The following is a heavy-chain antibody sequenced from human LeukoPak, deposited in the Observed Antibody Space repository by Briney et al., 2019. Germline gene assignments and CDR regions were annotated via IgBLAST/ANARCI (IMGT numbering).Heavy chain of an antibody. CDR2: ISGSGGST. V-gene: IGHV3-23*01. Sequence: GGSLRLSCAASGFTFSSYAMSWVRQAPGKGLEWVSAISGSGGSTYYADSVKGRFTISRDNSKNTLYLQMNSLRAEDTAVYYCAKIGGFVAVAGTSVYFDYWGQGTLVTVSS. CDR1: GFTFSSYA. D-gene: IGHD6-19*01. CDR3: AKIGGFVAVAGTSVYFDY. J-gene: IGHJ4*02.